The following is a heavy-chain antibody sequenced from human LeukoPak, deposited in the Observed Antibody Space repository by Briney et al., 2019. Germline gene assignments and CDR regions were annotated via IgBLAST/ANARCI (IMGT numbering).Heavy chain of an antibody. J-gene: IGHJ4*02. CDR1: GFTFSSYS. D-gene: IGHD6-13*01. CDR2: IRSSSRTI. V-gene: IGHV3-48*01. CDR3: ARIGAAAGTHFDY. Sequence: GGSLRLSCAASGFTFSSYSMNWVRQAPGKGLEWVSYIRSSSRTIYYADSVKGRFTISRDNSKNTLYLQMNSLRAEDTALYYCARIGAAAGTHFDYWGQGTLVTVSS.